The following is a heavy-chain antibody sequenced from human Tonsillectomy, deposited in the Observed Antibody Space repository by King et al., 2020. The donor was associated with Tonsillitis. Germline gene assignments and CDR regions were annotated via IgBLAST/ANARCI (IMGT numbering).Heavy chain of an antibody. V-gene: IGHV3-30-3*01. CDR3: ARDEGFLEWLSAFPPNNWFDP. CDR1: GFIFSTYA. J-gene: IGHJ5*02. D-gene: IGHD3-3*01. Sequence: VQLVESGGGVVQPGRSLRLSCAASGFIFSTYAVHWVRQAPGKGLEWVAVISYDGSNKYHADSVKGRFTISRDTSKNTLYLQMNNLRPEDTAVYYCARDEGFLEWLSAFPPNNWFDPWGQGTLVTVSS. CDR2: ISYDGSNK.